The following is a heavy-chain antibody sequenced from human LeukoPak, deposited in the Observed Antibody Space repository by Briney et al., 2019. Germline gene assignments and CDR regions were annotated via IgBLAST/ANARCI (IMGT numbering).Heavy chain of an antibody. CDR2: IYYNGNT. CDR3: AKGRSNYYGMDV. CDR1: DGSINSYY. Sequence: SETLSLTCSVSDGSINSYYWNWIRRPPGKGLEWIGYIYYNGNTNYSPSLKSRVTMSVDTSKNLFSPKVSSVTAADTAVYYCAKGRSNYYGMDVWGQGTTVTVSS. J-gene: IGHJ6*02. D-gene: IGHD1-26*01. V-gene: IGHV4-59*01.